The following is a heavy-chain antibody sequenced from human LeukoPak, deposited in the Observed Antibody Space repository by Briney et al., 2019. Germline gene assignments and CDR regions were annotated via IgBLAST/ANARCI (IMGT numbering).Heavy chain of an antibody. D-gene: IGHD6-13*01. CDR1: GGSISSYY. CDR2: IYTSGST. CDR3: ARVAYSSSWPNWFDP. J-gene: IGHJ5*02. V-gene: IGHV4-4*07. Sequence: PSETLSLTCTVSGGSISSYYWSWLRQPAGKGLEWIGRIYTSGSTNYNPSLKSRVTMSVDTSKNQFSLKLSSVTAADTAVYYCARVAYSSSWPNWFDPWGQGTLVTVSS.